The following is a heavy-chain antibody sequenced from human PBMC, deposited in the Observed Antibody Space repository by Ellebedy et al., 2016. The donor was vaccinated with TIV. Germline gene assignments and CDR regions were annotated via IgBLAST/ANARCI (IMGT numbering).Heavy chain of an antibody. Sequence: AASVKVSCKASGYTFTNYYMHWVRQAPRQGLEWMGIINPSGGSTSYAQKLQGRLTMTRDTSTSTVFMELSSLRSEDTAVYFCAREIVRVPAAPYGMDVWGQGTTVTVSS. D-gene: IGHD2-2*01. CDR2: INPSGGST. J-gene: IGHJ6*02. CDR3: AREIVRVPAAPYGMDV. V-gene: IGHV1-46*04. CDR1: GYTFTNYY.